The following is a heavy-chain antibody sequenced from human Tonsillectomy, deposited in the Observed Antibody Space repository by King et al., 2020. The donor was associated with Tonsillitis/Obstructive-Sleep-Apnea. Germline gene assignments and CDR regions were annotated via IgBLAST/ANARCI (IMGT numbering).Heavy chain of an antibody. D-gene: IGHD2/OR15-2a*01. CDR2: IYYDATT. J-gene: IGHJ6*03. CDR1: GGSTSSSSYY. V-gene: IGHV4-39*01. CDR3: ARHINYSTLYYYFMDV. Sequence: LQLQESGPGLVKPSETLSLTCTVSGGSTSSSSYYWGWIRQPPGKGLEWIGSIYYDATTYYNPSLKSRVTISVDTSTNQFSLRLTSVTPADTAVYYCARHINYSTLYYYFMDVWGKGTTVTVPS.